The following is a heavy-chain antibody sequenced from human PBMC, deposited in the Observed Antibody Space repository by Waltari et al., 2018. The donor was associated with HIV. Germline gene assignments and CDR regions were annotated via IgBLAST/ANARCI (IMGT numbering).Heavy chain of an antibody. D-gene: IGHD6-13*01. CDR2: ISSSGSTI. J-gene: IGHJ4*02. V-gene: IGHV3-11*01. CDR3: ARDSSSWYAFDY. Sequence: QVQLVESGGGLVKPGGSLRLSCAASGFTFSDYYMSWIRQAPGKGLGGVSYISSSGSTIYYADSVKGRFTISRYNAKNSLYLQMNSLRAEDTAVYYCARDSSSWYAFDYWGQGTLVTVSS. CDR1: GFTFSDYY.